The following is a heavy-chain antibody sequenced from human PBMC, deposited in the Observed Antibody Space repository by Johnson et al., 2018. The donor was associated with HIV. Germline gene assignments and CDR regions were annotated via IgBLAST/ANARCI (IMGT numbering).Heavy chain of an antibody. Sequence: VQLVESGGGLVQPGGSLRLSCAASGFTFSSYWMSWVRQAPGKGLEYVSAISSNGGRTYYANSVKDRFTISRDNSKNTLYLQMHSLRAEDTALYYCARGGGDCGGDCFLGAFDIWGQGTMVTVSS. J-gene: IGHJ3*02. D-gene: IGHD2-21*01. CDR2: ISSNGGRT. V-gene: IGHV3-64*01. CDR3: ARGGGDCGGDCFLGAFDI. CDR1: GFTFSSYW.